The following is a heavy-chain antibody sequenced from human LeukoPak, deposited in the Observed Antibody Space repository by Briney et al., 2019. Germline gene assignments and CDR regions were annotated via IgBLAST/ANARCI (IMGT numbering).Heavy chain of an antibody. Sequence: GGSLRLSCAASGFTFSSYGMHWVRQAPGKGLEWVAFIRYDGSNKYYADSVKGRFTISRDNAKNSLYLQMNSLRAEDTAVYYCARGHYDILTGLNFDYWGQGTLVTVSS. CDR3: ARGHYDILTGLNFDY. J-gene: IGHJ4*02. D-gene: IGHD3-9*01. CDR2: IRYDGSNK. CDR1: GFTFSSYG. V-gene: IGHV3-30*02.